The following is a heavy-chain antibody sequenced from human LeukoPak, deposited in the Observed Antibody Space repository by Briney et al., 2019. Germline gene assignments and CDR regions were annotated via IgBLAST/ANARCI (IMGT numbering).Heavy chain of an antibody. J-gene: IGHJ4*02. D-gene: IGHD6-13*01. CDR1: GYTFTSYD. V-gene: IGHV1-8*01. Sequence: ASVKVSCKASGYTFTSYDINWVRQATGQGLEWMGWMNPNSGNTGYAQKFQGRVTMTRNTSMSTAYMELSRLRSDDTAVYYCARDSSSWVPDYWGQGTLVTVSS. CDR2: MNPNSGNT. CDR3: ARDSSSWVPDY.